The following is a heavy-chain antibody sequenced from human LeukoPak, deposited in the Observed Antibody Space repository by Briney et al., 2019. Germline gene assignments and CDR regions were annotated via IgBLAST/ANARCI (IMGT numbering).Heavy chain of an antibody. CDR1: GGTFSSYT. J-gene: IGHJ4*02. CDR2: IIPILGIA. V-gene: IGHV1-69*02. CDR3: ARLADYFDY. Sequence: ASVKVSCKASGGTFSSYTISWVRQAPGQGLEWMGRIIPILGIANYAQKFQGRVTITTDESTSTAYMELSSLRSEDTAVYYCARLADYFDYWGQGTLVTVSS.